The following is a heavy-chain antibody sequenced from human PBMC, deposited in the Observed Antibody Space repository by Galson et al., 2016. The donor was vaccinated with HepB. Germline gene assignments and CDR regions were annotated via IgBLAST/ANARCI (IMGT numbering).Heavy chain of an antibody. V-gene: IGHV1-2*02. CDR1: GLIFTANY. Sequence: SVKVSCKASGLIFTANYFHWVRQAPGQGPEWLGWINPDSGVTKYAQKFQDRITMTRDTSMRTLFMELASLTSDDTAVYYCARGLWGWQTVTIVGPFRHWGQGVLVTVAS. CDR3: ARGLWGWQTVTIVGPFRH. J-gene: IGHJ4*02. D-gene: IGHD4/OR15-4a*01. CDR2: INPDSGVT.